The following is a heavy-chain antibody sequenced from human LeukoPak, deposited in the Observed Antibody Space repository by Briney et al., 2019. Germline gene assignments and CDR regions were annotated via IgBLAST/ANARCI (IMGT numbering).Heavy chain of an antibody. J-gene: IGHJ3*02. V-gene: IGHV4-34*01. D-gene: IGHD2-8*01. CDR1: GGSFSGYY. CDR3: ARDKGNPTNTFDI. Sequence: SETLSLTCAVYGGSFSGYYWTWIRQPPGKGLEWIGEINHSGSTNYNPSLKSRVTISVDTSKNQFSLKLSSVTAADTAVYYCARDKGNPTNTFDIWGQGTMVTVSS. CDR2: INHSGST.